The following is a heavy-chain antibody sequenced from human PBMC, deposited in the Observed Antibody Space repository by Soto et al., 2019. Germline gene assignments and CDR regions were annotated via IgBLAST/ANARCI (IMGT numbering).Heavy chain of an antibody. J-gene: IGHJ3*02. Sequence: GASVKVSCKASGYTFTSYGISWVRQAPGRGLEWMGWISAYNGNTNYAQKLQGRVTMTTDTSTSTAYMELRSLRSDDTAVYYCARDRGYCTNGVCRNDAFDIWGQGTRVTVSS. CDR2: ISAYNGNT. V-gene: IGHV1-18*01. CDR3: ARDRGYCTNGVCRNDAFDI. CDR1: GYTFTSYG. D-gene: IGHD2-8*01.